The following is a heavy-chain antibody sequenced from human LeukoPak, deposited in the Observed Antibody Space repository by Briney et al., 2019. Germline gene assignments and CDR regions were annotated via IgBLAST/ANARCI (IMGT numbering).Heavy chain of an antibody. J-gene: IGHJ6*03. CDR1: GFTFSSYG. CDR3: AREGKSDYYYYMDV. V-gene: IGHV3-30*02. CDR2: IRYDGSNK. Sequence: PGGSLRLSCAASGFTFSSYGMHWVRQAPGKGLEWVAFIRYDGSNKYYADSVKGRFTISRDNSKNTLYLQMNSLRAKDTAVYYCAREGKSDYYYYMDVWGKGTTVTVSS.